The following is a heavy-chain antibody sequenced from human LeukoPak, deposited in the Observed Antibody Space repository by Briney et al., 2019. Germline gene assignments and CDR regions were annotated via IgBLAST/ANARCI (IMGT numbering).Heavy chain of an antibody. CDR1: GFTFSHCA. D-gene: IGHD3-22*01. Sequence: PGGSLRLSCAASGFTFSHCAMHWVRQSPGKGLEWLAVISFDGSNKDYTDSVKGRFTISRDNSKNTLYLQMNSLRAEDTAVYFCAKLQGQSSHDYDSSVYFHFDHWGQGTLVTVSS. J-gene: IGHJ4*02. CDR3: AKLQGQSSHDYDSSVYFHFDH. CDR2: ISFDGSNK. V-gene: IGHV3-30*18.